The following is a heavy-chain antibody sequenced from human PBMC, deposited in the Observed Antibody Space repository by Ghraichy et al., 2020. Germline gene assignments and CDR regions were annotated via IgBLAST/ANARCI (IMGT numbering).Heavy chain of an antibody. CDR2: ISAYNGNT. Sequence: ASVKVSCKASGYTFTSYGISWVRQAPGQGLEWMGWISAYNGNTNYAQKLQGRVTMTTDTSTSTAYMELRSLRSDDTAVYYCARDRSQYYDFWSGYYKGAYYYGMDVWGQGTTVTVSS. D-gene: IGHD3-3*01. CDR3: ARDRSQYYDFWSGYYKGAYYYGMDV. V-gene: IGHV1-18*01. CDR1: GYTFTSYG. J-gene: IGHJ6*02.